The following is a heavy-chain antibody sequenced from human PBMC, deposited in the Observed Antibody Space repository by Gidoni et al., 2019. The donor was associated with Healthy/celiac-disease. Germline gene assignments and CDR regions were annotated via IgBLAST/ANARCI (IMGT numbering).Heavy chain of an antibody. CDR3: AGDLKYYYNTGGSYRHSYYYGMDV. D-gene: IGHD3-22*01. CDR2: IYTSGST. Sequence: QVQLQESGPGLVKPSQTLSLTCTVPGRSISSGSYHWSWLRQPAGKGLEWIGRIYTSGSTNFNPSLKSRVTISMDTSKNQFSLKLSSVTAADTAVYYCAGDLKYYYNTGGSYRHSYYYGMDVWGQGTTVTVSS. CDR1: GRSISSGSYH. J-gene: IGHJ6*02. V-gene: IGHV4-61*02.